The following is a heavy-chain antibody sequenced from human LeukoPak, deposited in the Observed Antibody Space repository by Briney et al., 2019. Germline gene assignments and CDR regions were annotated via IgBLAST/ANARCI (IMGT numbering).Heavy chain of an antibody. CDR3: AAVYQSQALYGMDV. Sequence: ASVKVSCTASGFTFTSSAVQWVRQARGQRLEWIGWIVVGSGNTNYAQKFQERVTITRDMSTSTAYMELSSLRFEDTAVYYCAAVYQSQALYGMDVWGQGTTVTVSS. D-gene: IGHD2-2*01. CDR1: GFTFTSSA. V-gene: IGHV1-58*01. J-gene: IGHJ6*02. CDR2: IVVGSGNT.